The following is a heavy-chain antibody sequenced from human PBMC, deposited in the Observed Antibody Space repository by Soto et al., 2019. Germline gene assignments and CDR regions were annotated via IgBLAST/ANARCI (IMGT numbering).Heavy chain of an antibody. V-gene: IGHV3-13*01. D-gene: IGHD2-15*01. CDR2: FGRVGDT. CDR3: VRRFCSGGSCPGIGFDY. Sequence: GGSLRLSFAASGFTFSNHDLHWVRQATGKGLEWVSGFGRVGDTYYSDSVKGRFTVSRENARNSFYLQMNSLRAGDTAVYYCVRRFCSGGSCPGIGFDYWGQGTLVTVSS. J-gene: IGHJ4*02. CDR1: GFTFSNHD.